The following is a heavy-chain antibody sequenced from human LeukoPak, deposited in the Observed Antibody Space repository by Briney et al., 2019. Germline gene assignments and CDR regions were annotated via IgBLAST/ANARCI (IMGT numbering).Heavy chain of an antibody. CDR1: GDSVSSCY. D-gene: IGHD3-3*01. V-gene: IGHV4-59*02. Sequence: PSETLSLTCTVSGDSVSSCYWNWIRQPPRKGLEWIGFMYYSGSSNYNPSLKSRVTISVVTSKNPFPLKLSSVTAADTGVYYWARDPRAFGVGGGYFDYWGQGILVTVSS. CDR3: ARDPRAFGVGGGYFDY. CDR2: MYYSGSS. J-gene: IGHJ4*02.